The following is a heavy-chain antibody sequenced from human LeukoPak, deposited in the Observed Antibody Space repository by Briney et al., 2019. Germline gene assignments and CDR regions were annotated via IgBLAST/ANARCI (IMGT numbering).Heavy chain of an antibody. CDR1: GFTLSTYA. J-gene: IGHJ5*02. CDR2: ISGSGGNT. V-gene: IGHV3-23*01. D-gene: IGHD6-19*01. Sequence: RTGGSLRLSCVASGFTLSTYAMSWARQAPGKGLEWVSGISGSGGNTYYADSVKGRFSISRDNSKNTLSLQMNSLRAEDTAVYYCAKQYSSGGTSTWFDPWGQGTLVTVFS. CDR3: AKQYSSGGTSTWFDP.